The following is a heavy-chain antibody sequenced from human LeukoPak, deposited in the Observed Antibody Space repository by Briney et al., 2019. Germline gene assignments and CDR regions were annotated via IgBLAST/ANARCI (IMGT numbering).Heavy chain of an antibody. CDR1: GYTFTSYD. D-gene: IGHD5-24*01. V-gene: IGHV1-69*05. CDR2: IIPIFGTA. J-gene: IGHJ4*02. Sequence: SVKVSCKASGYTFTSYDINWVRQATGQGLEWMGRIIPIFGTANYAQKFQGRVTITTDESTSTAYMELSSLRSEDTAVYYCARDQDGYFGQGTLVTVSS. CDR3: ARDQDGY.